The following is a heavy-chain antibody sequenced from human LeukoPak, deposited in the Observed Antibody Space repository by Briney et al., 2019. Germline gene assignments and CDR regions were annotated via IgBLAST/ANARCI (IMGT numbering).Heavy chain of an antibody. Sequence: PGGSLRLSCAASGFTFSSYAMSWVRQAPGKGLEWVSAISGSGGSTYYADSVKGRFTISRDNSKNTLYLQMNSLRAEDTAVYYCAKATAMVHYYYYYYMDVWGKGTTVTVSS. V-gene: IGHV3-23*01. CDR3: AKATAMVHYYYYYYMDV. CDR2: ISGSGGST. D-gene: IGHD5-18*01. CDR1: GFTFSSYA. J-gene: IGHJ6*03.